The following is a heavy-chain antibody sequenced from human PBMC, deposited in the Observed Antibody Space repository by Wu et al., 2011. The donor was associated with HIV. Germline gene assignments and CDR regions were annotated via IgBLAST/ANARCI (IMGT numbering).Heavy chain of an antibody. CDR2: IIPFLGTN. CDR3: TTTYCSGGKCYLNYTFDI. D-gene: IGHD2-15*01. CDR1: GGTFSNDA. Sequence: QVQLVQSGAELKKPGSSVKVSCKASGGTFSNDAIGWVRQAPGQGLEWMGRIIPFLGTNTYAQNFQGRLTITADKDMTTAYMELSSLTSEDTALYFCTTTYCSGGKCYLNYTFDIWGQGTMVIVSS. V-gene: IGHV1-69*04. J-gene: IGHJ3*02.